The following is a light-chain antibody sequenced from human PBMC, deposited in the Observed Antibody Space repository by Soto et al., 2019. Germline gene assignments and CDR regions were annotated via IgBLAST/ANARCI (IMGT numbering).Light chain of an antibody. V-gene: IGLV1-47*01. Sequence: QSVLTQSPSASASPGQRITISCSGSSSNIGSNYVYWYQQFPGMAPKLLIYRNGQRPSGVPDRFSALKYGTTASLAIAGLRSEDEGDYSCAAWDASLSGPVFGGGTKLTVL. CDR3: AAWDASLSGPV. J-gene: IGLJ3*02. CDR2: RNG. CDR1: SSNIGSNY.